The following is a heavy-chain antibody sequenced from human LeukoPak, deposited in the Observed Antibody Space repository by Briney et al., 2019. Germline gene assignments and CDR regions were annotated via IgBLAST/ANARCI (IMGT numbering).Heavy chain of an antibody. Sequence: GGSLRLSCAASGFSVGNNYMSWVRQAPGKGLESVSVIYGGGATFSGDSVKGGFTISRDDFRNTLFLHMNSLTAEDTAVYYCARGGGDYSLGYDFWGQGTLVTVSS. CDR1: GFSVGNNY. D-gene: IGHD4-17*01. V-gene: IGHV3-53*01. J-gene: IGHJ4*02. CDR3: ARGGGDYSLGYDF. CDR2: IYGGGAT.